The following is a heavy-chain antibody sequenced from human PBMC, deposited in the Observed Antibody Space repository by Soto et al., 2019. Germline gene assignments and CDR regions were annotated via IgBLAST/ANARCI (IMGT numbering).Heavy chain of an antibody. CDR3: ARVGITMVRGVIGPYYYYGRDV. CDR1: GGTFSSYA. Sequence: QVQLVQSGAEVKKPGSSVKVSCKASGGTFSSYAISWVRQAPGQGLEWMGGIIPIFGTANYAQKFQGRVTITADESTITAYMELSSLRSEDTAVYYCARVGITMVRGVIGPYYYYGRDVWGQGTTVTVSS. CDR2: IIPIFGTA. V-gene: IGHV1-69*01. D-gene: IGHD3-10*01. J-gene: IGHJ6*02.